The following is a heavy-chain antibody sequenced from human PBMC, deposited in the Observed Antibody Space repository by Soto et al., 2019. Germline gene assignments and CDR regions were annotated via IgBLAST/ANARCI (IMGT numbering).Heavy chain of an antibody. Sequence: KGLVWVSRINSDGSSTSYADSVKGRFTISRDNAKNTLYLQMNSLRAEDTAVFFFSSKRRHTSSLHGLGIPAEPLFDL. J-gene: IGHJ2*01. CDR2: INSDGSST. D-gene: IGHD1-1*01. CDR3: SSKRRHTSSLHGLGIPAEPLFDL. V-gene: IGHV3-74*01.